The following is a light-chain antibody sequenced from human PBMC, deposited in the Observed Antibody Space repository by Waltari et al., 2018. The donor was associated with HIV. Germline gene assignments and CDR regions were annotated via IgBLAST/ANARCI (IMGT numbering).Light chain of an antibody. J-gene: IGLJ2*01. CDR1: SGGIASNY. CDR2: EHN. V-gene: IGLV6-57*03. CDR3: QSYDNNNVI. Sequence: FMLTQPNSVSESPGKPVTISCTRNSGGIASNYVQWYQQRPGSAPTTVIYEHNQRPSGVSDRFSGSIVTSSNSASLTISGLKTEDEAYYYCQSYDNNNVIFGGGTKLTVL.